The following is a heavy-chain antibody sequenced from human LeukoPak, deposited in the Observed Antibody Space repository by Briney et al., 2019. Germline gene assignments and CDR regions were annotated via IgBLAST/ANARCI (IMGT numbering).Heavy chain of an antibody. CDR3: ARTELLPNYYYYYGMDV. V-gene: IGHV4-30-4*01. Sequence: PSQTLSLTCTVSGGSISSGDYYWSWIRQPPRKGLEWIGYIYYSGSTYYNPSLKSRVTISVDTSKNQFSLKLSSVTAADTAVYYCARTELLPNYYYYYGMDVWGQGTTVTVSS. J-gene: IGHJ6*02. CDR2: IYYSGST. CDR1: GGSISSGDYY. D-gene: IGHD2-15*01.